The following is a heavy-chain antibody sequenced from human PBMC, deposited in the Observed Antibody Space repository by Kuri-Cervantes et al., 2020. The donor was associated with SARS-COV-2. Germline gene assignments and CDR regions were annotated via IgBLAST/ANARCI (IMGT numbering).Heavy chain of an antibody. V-gene: IGHV3-33*08. J-gene: IGHJ6*03. CDR2: IWYDGENE. CDR1: GFTFSNYV. Sequence: GESLKISCVASGFTFSNYVIHWVRQAPGKGLEWVAVIWYDGENEYYAGSVKGRFTIPRDNSKNTVSLHMNSLRAEDTAMYYCARGAANYYYMDVWGKGTTVTDSS. D-gene: IGHD3-16*01. CDR3: ARGAANYYYMDV.